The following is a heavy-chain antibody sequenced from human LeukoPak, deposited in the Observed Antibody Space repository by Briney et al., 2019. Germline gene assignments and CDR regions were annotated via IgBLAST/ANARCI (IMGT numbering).Heavy chain of an antibody. CDR1: GYSFTTYW. J-gene: IGHJ4*02. CDR2: IYPGDSDT. D-gene: IGHD5-24*01. Sequence: KTGESLKISCQGSGYSFTTYWIAWVRQLPGKGLEWMGIIYPGDSDTRYSPSFRGQVSISADKSISTAYLQWSSLKASDTAMYYCARGDGYKGYWGQGTLVTVSS. V-gene: IGHV5-51*01. CDR3: ARGDGYKGY.